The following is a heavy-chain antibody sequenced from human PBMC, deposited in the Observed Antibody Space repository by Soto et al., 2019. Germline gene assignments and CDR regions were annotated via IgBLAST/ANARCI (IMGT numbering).Heavy chain of an antibody. CDR2: IGAGSAGT. D-gene: IGHD5-12*01. CDR1: GFSFPSFA. Sequence: GGSRRLSCAAFGFSFPSFAMSWVRPAPGKGLEWVSAIGAGSAGTHYADSVKGRLTISRDDSKNTLYLEINSLRADDTAVYYCAAPRVCVARTRYFDPWGQGTPVTVSS. V-gene: IGHV3-23*01. J-gene: IGHJ5*02. CDR3: AAPRVCVARTRYFDP.